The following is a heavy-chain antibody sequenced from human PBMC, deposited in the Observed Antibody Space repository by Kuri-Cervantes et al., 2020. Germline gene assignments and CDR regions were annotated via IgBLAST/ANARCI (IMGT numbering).Heavy chain of an antibody. CDR3: ARAPILRGSSWYVRWFDP. V-gene: IGHV5-51*01. CDR2: IYPGDSDT. Sequence: GESLKISCKGSGYSFSNYWIGWVRQMPGKGLEWMGIIYPGDSDTRYSPSFQGQVTISADKSIRTAYLQWSSLKASDTAMYYCARAPILRGSSWYVRWFDPWGQGTLVTVS. J-gene: IGHJ5*02. CDR1: GYSFSNYW. D-gene: IGHD6-13*01.